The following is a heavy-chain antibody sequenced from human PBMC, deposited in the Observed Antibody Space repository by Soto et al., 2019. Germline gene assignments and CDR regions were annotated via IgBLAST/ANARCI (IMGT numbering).Heavy chain of an antibody. J-gene: IGHJ4*02. Sequence: GGSLRLSCAASGFTFSNAWMSWVRQAPGKGLEWVGRIKSKTDGGTTDYAAPVKGRFTISRDDSKNTLYLQMNSLKTEDTAVYYCVVVVPAAMGDYWGQGTLVTVSS. CDR2: IKSKTDGGTT. CDR3: VVVVPAAMGDY. V-gene: IGHV3-15*01. D-gene: IGHD2-2*01. CDR1: GFTFSNAW.